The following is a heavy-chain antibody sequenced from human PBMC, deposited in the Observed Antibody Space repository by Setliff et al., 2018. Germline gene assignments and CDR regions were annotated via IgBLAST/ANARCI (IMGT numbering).Heavy chain of an antibody. V-gene: IGHV4-34*01. CDR2: INQSGST. D-gene: IGHD3-22*01. CDR1: SGSFSGYY. Sequence: SETLSLTCAVYSGSFSGYYWSWIRQPPGKGLEWIGEINQSGSTNYNPSLKSRVTISVDTSKNQFSLKLSSVTAADTAVYYCARGYFPSESSSYFYAYWGQGTLGTVPQ. CDR3: ARGYFPSESSSYFYAY. J-gene: IGHJ4*02.